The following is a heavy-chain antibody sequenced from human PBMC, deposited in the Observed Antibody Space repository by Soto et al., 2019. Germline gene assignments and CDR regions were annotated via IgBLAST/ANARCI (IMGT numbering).Heavy chain of an antibody. J-gene: IGHJ4*02. CDR3: SQSRAYGGATDFDL. D-gene: IGHD3-16*01. CDR1: GFTLSNHA. CDR2: LSGSGGTT. Sequence: EVQLLESGGGLVQPGGSLRLSCAGSGFTLSNHAMSWVRQSPGRGLEWLSSLSGSGGTTYYAPSVRGRFAISRDTSTNTLFLQMIDLRADDTATYFCSQSRAYGGATDFDLWGQGTLVTVSS. V-gene: IGHV3-23*01.